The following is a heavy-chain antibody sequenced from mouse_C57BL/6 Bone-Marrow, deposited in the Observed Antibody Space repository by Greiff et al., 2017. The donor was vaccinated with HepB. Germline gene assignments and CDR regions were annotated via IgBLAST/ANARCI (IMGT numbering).Heavy chain of an antibody. CDR3: ALYDYWYFDV. CDR2: ISSGSSTI. D-gene: IGHD2-3*01. V-gene: IGHV5-17*01. Sequence: EVMLVESGGGLVKPGGSLKLSCAASGFTFSDYGMHWVRQAPEKGLEWVAYISSGSSTIYYADTVKGRFTISRDNAKNTLFRQMTSLRSEDTAMYYCALYDYWYFDVWGTGTTVTVSS. CDR1: GFTFSDYG. J-gene: IGHJ1*03.